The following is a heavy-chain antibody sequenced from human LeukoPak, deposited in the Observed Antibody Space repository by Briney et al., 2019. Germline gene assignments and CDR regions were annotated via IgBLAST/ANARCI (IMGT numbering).Heavy chain of an antibody. CDR3: ARSGNGIVVVPAATNY. V-gene: IGHV3-48*01. CDR2: ISSSSSTI. Sequence: PGGSLRLSCAASGFTFSSYSMNWVRQAPGNGLEWVSYISSSSSTIYYADSVKGRFTNSRDNANNSLYLQMNSLRAEDTAVYYCARSGNGIVVVPAATNYWGQGTLVTVSS. CDR1: GFTFSSYS. D-gene: IGHD2-2*01. J-gene: IGHJ4*02.